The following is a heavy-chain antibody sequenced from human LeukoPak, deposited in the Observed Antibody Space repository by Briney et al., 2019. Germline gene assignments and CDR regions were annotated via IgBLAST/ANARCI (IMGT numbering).Heavy chain of an antibody. CDR3: ARVPSSGGSGSFDY. D-gene: IGHD3-10*01. CDR2: ISAYNGNT. CDR1: GYTFTSYG. V-gene: IGHV1-18*01. Sequence: GASVKVSCKASGYTFTSYGISWVRQAPGQGLEWMGWISAYNGNTNYAQKLQGRVTMTTDTSTSTAYMELRSLRSDATAVYYCARVPSSGGSGSFDYWGQGTLVTVSS. J-gene: IGHJ4*02.